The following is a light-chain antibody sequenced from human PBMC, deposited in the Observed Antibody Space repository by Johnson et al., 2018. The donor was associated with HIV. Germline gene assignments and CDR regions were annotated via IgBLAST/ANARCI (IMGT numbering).Light chain of an antibody. Sequence: QSVLTQPPSVSVAPGQKVTISCSGSSSNIGNNYVSWYQQLPGTAPKLLIYENNKRPSGIPDRFSGSKSGTSATLGITGLPTGDEADYYCGTWDNSLSTGGVFGTGTKVTVL. CDR2: ENN. V-gene: IGLV1-51*02. J-gene: IGLJ1*01. CDR3: GTWDNSLSTGGV. CDR1: SSNIGNNY.